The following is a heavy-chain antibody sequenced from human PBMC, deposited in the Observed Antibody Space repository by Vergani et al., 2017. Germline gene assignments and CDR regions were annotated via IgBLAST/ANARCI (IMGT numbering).Heavy chain of an antibody. CDR2: IIPIFGTA. D-gene: IGHD3-10*01. CDR3: ARDPGSDGWFGEFP. J-gene: IGHJ5*02. V-gene: IGHV1-69*01. Sequence: QVQLVQSGAEVKKPGSSVKVSCKASGGTFSSYAISWVRQAPGQGLEWMGGIIPIFGTANYAQNFQGRVTIAADESTSPAYMELSSLRSEDTAVYYCARDPGSDGWFGEFPWGQGTLVTVSS. CDR1: GGTFSSYA.